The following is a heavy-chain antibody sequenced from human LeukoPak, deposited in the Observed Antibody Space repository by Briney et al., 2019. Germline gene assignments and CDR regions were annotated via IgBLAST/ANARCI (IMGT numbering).Heavy chain of an antibody. CDR2: INPSGNST. CDR1: GYSFTNYY. D-gene: IGHD6-19*01. J-gene: IGHJ4*02. V-gene: IGHV1-46*01. Sequence: GVSVKVSCKTSGYSFTNYYTHWVRQAPGQGLEWMGIINPSGNSTRYAQIFQDRITMTRDTSTSTVYMELSSLRSEDTAAYYCARGYSSGYRIDYWGQGTLVTVSS. CDR3: ARGYSSGYRIDY.